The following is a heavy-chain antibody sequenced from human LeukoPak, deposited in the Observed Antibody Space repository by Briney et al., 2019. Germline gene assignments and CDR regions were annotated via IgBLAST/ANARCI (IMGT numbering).Heavy chain of an antibody. CDR3: AKAGSGWYNNWFDP. CDR2: ISSSGSTI. CDR1: GFTFSSYE. Sequence: GGSLRLSCAASGFTFSSYEMNWVRQAPGKGLEWVSYISSSGSTIYYADSVKGRFTISRDNAKNSLYLQMNSLRAEDTAVYYCAKAGSGWYNNWFDPWGQGTLVTVSS. D-gene: IGHD6-19*01. V-gene: IGHV3-48*03. J-gene: IGHJ5*02.